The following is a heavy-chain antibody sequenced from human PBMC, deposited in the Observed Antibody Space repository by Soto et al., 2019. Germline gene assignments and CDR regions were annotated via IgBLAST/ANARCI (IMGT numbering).Heavy chain of an antibody. CDR2: TTGSGGTT. V-gene: IGHV3-23*01. Sequence: EVQLLESGGGLVQPGESLRLSCAASGLTFSTYAMSWVRQAPGKGLEWVSATTGSGGTTYYADSVKGRFTISRDNSKNTLYLQMNSLRAEDTAVYYCAKGSRRLGFDYWSQGTLLTVSS. CDR3: AKGSRRLGFDY. J-gene: IGHJ4*02. CDR1: GLTFSTYA. D-gene: IGHD3-16*01.